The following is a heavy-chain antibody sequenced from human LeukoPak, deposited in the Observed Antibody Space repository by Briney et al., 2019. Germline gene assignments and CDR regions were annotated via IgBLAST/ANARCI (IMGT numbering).Heavy chain of an antibody. Sequence: SVKVSCKASGGTFSSYAISWVRQAPRQGLEWMGGIIPIFGTANYAQKFQGRVTITTDESTSTAYMELSSLRSEDTAVYYCAVLTVWFGEYRDYWGQGTLVTVSS. CDR3: AVLTVWFGEYRDY. CDR1: GGTFSSYA. J-gene: IGHJ4*02. D-gene: IGHD3-10*01. V-gene: IGHV1-69*05. CDR2: IIPIFGTA.